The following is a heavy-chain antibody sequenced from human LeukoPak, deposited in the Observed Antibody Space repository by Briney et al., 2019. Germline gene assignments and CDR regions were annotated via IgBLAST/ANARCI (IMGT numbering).Heavy chain of an antibody. CDR3: ARERLLENRYFYFYYYMDV. V-gene: IGHV3-11*01. Sequence: PGGSLRLSCAASGFTFSDYYMSWIRQAPGKGLEWVSYISSSGSTIYYADSVKGRFTISRDNAKNSLYLQMNSLKAEDTALYYCARERLLENRYFYFYYYMDVWGKGTTVTVSS. CDR1: GFTFSDYY. D-gene: IGHD2/OR15-2a*01. CDR2: ISSSGSTI. J-gene: IGHJ6*04.